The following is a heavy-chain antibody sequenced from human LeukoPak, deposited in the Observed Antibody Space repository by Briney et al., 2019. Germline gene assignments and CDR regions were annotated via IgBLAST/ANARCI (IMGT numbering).Heavy chain of an antibody. D-gene: IGHD3-10*01. J-gene: IGHJ1*01. V-gene: IGHV1-8*01. CDR2: MNPNSGNT. Sequence: ASVKVSCKASGYTFTSYDISWVRQATGQGLEWMGWMNPNSGNTGYAQKFQGRVTMTRHTSISTAYMELSSLRSEDTAVYYCARDSPARGDPPPHWGQGTLVTVSS. CDR3: ARDSPARGDPPPH. CDR1: GYTFTSYD.